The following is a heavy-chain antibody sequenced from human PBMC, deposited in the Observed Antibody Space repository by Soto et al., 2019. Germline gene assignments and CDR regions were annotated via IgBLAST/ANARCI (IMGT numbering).Heavy chain of an antibody. V-gene: IGHV4-39*01. J-gene: IGHJ6*02. CDR3: ATRGSYYDFWSGSHTPYGMDV. CDR2: IYYSGST. Sequence: ETLSLTCTVSGCYISSSSYYWGWIRQPPGKGLEWIGSIYYSGSTYYNPSLKSRVTISVDTSKNQFSLKLSSVTAADTAVYYCATRGSYYDFWSGSHTPYGMDVWGQGTTVTVSS. D-gene: IGHD3-3*01. CDR1: GCYISSSSYY.